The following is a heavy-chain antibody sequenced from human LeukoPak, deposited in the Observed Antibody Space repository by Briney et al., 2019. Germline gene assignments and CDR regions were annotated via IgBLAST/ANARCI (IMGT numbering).Heavy chain of an antibody. D-gene: IGHD1-26*01. CDR3: ARGYRGSYFFDY. CDR1: GFTFSDYY. CDR2: ISSNHKTI. Sequence: GGSLRLSCAASGFTFSDYYMSWIRQAPGKGLEWVSYISSNHKTIYYAASVKDRFTISRDNANNSLFLQMNSLTAEDTAIYYCARGYRGSYFFDYWGQGILVTVSS. J-gene: IGHJ4*02. V-gene: IGHV3-11*01.